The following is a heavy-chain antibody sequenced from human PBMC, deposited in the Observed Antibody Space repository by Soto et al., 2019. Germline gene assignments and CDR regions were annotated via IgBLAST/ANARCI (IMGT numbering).Heavy chain of an antibody. V-gene: IGHV1-69*06. Sequence: VKVSCKASGGNFSSYAISWVRQAPGQGLEWMGGIIPIFGTANYAQKFQGRVTITADKSTSTAYMELSSLRSEDTAVYYCARDDSSSSIYMDVWGKGTTVTVSS. D-gene: IGHD6-6*01. CDR1: GGNFSSYA. CDR2: IIPIFGTA. J-gene: IGHJ6*03. CDR3: ARDDSSSSIYMDV.